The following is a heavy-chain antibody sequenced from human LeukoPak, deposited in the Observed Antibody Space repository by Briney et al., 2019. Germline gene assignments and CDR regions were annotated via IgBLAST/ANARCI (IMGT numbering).Heavy chain of an antibody. D-gene: IGHD2-15*01. J-gene: IGHJ1*01. CDR1: GFTFSSYA. V-gene: IGHV3-23*01. CDR2: GSGSGGST. CDR3: AKEVGGYCSGGSCYGYFQH. Sequence: PSGSLTLSCAASGFTFSSYAMSWVRQAPGTGLEWVSAGSGSGGSTYYADSVKGRFTISRDNSKNTLYLQMNSLRAEDTAVYYCAKEVGGYCSGGSCYGYFQHWGQGTLVTVSS.